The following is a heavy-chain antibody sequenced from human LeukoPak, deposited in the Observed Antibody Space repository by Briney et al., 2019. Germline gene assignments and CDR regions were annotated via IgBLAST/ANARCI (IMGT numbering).Heavy chain of an antibody. CDR1: GFTFSSYA. J-gene: IGHJ4*02. CDR2: IKQDGSEK. CDR3: ARGGTGTYY. V-gene: IGHV3-7*04. D-gene: IGHD1-1*01. Sequence: GGSLRLSCAASGFTFSSYAMHWVRQAPGKGLEWVANIKQDGSEKYYVDSVKGRFTISRDNAKNSLYLQMNSLRAEDTAVYYCARGGTGTYYWGQGTLVTVSS.